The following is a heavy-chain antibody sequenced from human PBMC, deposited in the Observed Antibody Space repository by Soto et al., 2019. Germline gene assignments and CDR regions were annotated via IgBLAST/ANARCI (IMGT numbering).Heavy chain of an antibody. Sequence: ASVKVSCKASGYTFSNFGHSWLRQAPGQGLEWMGWISGYNGNTNSAEKFQGRVTMTTDTSTSTAYMEVRSLTSDDTAVYYWARDKGYGFGWSSSSGMEVSGQGTTVTVSS. CDR3: ARDKGYGFGWSSSSGMEV. CDR1: GYTFSNFG. V-gene: IGHV1-18*01. CDR2: ISGYNGNT. D-gene: IGHD5-18*01. J-gene: IGHJ6*02.